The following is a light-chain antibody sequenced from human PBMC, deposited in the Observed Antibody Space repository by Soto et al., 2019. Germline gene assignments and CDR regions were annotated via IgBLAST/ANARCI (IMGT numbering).Light chain of an antibody. CDR1: QGISSY. J-gene: IGKJ1*01. CDR2: AAS. Sequence: AIRMTQSPSSLSASTVDRVTITCRASQGISSYLAWYQRKPGEAPKLLIYAASTLQSGVPSRFSGSGSGTDFTLTISSLQPDDFAIYYCQQYYVYWTFGQGTKVDIK. CDR3: QQYYVYWT. V-gene: IGKV1-8*01.